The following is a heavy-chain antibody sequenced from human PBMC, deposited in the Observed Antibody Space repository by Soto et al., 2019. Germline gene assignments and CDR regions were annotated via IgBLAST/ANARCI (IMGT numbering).Heavy chain of an antibody. J-gene: IGHJ4*02. Sequence: QVQLVESGGGVVQPGRSLRLSCAASGFTFSHYAMHWVRQAPGKGLEWVALMSYDGSNEYYADSVKGRFTISRDNSKNTLYRQINSLRSEDTAVYYFAKDGSHNFDYWCQGTLVTFSS. CDR1: GFTFSHYA. CDR2: MSYDGSNE. V-gene: IGHV3-30*18. D-gene: IGHD1-26*01. CDR3: AKDGSHNFDY.